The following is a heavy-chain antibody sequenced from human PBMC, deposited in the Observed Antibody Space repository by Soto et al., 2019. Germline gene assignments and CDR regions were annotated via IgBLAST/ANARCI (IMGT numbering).Heavy chain of an antibody. D-gene: IGHD2-15*01. CDR2: IIPIFGTA. Sequence: SVKVSCKASGGTFSSYAISWVRQAPGQGLEWMGGIIPIFGTANYAQKFQGRVTITADESTSTAYMELSSLRSDDTAIYYCAREENCSGGTCYSEYFHRWGQGTLVTVSS. J-gene: IGHJ1*01. CDR1: GGTFSSYA. V-gene: IGHV1-69*13. CDR3: AREENCSGGTCYSEYFHR.